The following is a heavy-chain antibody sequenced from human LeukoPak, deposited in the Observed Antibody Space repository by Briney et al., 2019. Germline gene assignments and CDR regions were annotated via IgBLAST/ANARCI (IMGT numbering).Heavy chain of an antibody. Sequence: GGSLRLSCAASGFTFSSYAMHWVRQAPGKGLEWVAVISYDGSNKYYADSVKGRFTISRDNSKNTLYLQMNSLRAEDTAVYYCARGDIVVVPAAMVYWGQGTLVTVPS. CDR3: ARGDIVVVPAAMVY. J-gene: IGHJ4*02. V-gene: IGHV3-30-3*01. CDR2: ISYDGSNK. D-gene: IGHD2-2*01. CDR1: GFTFSSYA.